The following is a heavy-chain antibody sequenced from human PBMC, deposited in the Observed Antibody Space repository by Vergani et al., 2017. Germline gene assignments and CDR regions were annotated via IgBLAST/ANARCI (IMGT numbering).Heavy chain of an antibody. J-gene: IGHJ1*01. Sequence: QVHLVESGGGVVQPGRCLTLSCLASGFTFSSYGMYWVRQAPGRGLEWVACIWYDGSNKRYVESVKGRFTISRDNSKNTVYLQMNSLRADDTAVYYCARDFRVGATILDSWGQGSLVTVTS. V-gene: IGHV3-33*01. CDR1: GFTFSSYG. CDR3: ARDFRVGATILDS. CDR2: IWYDGSNK. D-gene: IGHD1-26*01.